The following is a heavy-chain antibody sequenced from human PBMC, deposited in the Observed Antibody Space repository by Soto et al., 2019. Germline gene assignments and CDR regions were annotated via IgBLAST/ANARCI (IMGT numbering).Heavy chain of an antibody. D-gene: IGHD6-19*01. J-gene: IGHJ3*02. Sequence: QAQLVESGGGVVQPGRSLRLSCAASGFTFSSYAMHWVRQAPGKGLEWVAVISYDGSNKYYADSVKGRFTISRDNSKNTLYLQMNSLRAEDTAVYYCARATSGWYKDAFDIWGQGTMVTVSS. CDR1: GFTFSSYA. V-gene: IGHV3-30-3*01. CDR3: ARATSGWYKDAFDI. CDR2: ISYDGSNK.